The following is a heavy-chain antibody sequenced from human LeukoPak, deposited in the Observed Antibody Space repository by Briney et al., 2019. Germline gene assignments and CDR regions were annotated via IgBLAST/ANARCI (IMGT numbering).Heavy chain of an antibody. V-gene: IGHV3-49*04. D-gene: IGHD3-3*01. CDR1: GFTFGDYA. CDR2: IRSKAYGGTT. J-gene: IGHJ4*02. Sequence: GGSLRLSCTASGFTFGDYAMSWVRQAPGKGLEWVGFIRSKAYGGTTEYAASVKGRFTISRDDSKSIAYLQMDSLKTEDTAVYYCTREHSIFGVVYYFDYWGLGTLVTVSS. CDR3: TREHSIFGVVYYFDY.